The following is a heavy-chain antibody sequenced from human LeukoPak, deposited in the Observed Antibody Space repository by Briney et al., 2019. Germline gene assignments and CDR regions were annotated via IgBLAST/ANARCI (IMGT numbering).Heavy chain of an antibody. CDR2: INHSGST. Sequence: SETLSLTCAVYGGSFSGYYWSWLRQPPGKGLEWVGEINHSGSTNYNPSLKSRVTISVDTSKNQFSLKLSSVTAADTAVYYCARLYSSGWYRIDYWGQGTLVTVSS. CDR3: ARLYSSGWYRIDY. D-gene: IGHD6-19*01. J-gene: IGHJ4*02. V-gene: IGHV4-34*01. CDR1: GGSFSGYY.